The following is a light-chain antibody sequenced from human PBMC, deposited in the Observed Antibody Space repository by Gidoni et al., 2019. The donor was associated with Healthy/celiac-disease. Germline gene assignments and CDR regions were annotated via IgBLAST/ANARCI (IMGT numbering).Light chain of an antibody. CDR1: QSVSSSY. CDR2: GAS. V-gene: IGKV3-20*01. J-gene: IGKJ1*01. Sequence: EIVLTQSPGTLSLSPGERATLSCRASQSVSSSYLAWYQQKPGQAPRLLIYGASSRATGIPDRVIGSGSGTDFTLTISRLEPEDFAVYYCQQYGSSPRTFGQGTKVEIK. CDR3: QQYGSSPRT.